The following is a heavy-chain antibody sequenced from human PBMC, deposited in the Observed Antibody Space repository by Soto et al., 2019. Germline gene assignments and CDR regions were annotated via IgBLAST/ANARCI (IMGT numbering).Heavy chain of an antibody. CDR3: ARDVDRTSHLNWFDP. V-gene: IGHV3-74*01. CDR1: EFTFSSYW. J-gene: IGHJ5*02. Sequence: GGPLRLSCAASEFTFSSYWMHWVRQAPGKGLVWVSRINSDGSSTSYADSVKGRFTISRDIPNNMVYLQMDSLKVEDTAVYYCARDVDRTSHLNWFDPWGQGVMVTVSS. CDR2: INSDGSST. D-gene: IGHD5-12*01.